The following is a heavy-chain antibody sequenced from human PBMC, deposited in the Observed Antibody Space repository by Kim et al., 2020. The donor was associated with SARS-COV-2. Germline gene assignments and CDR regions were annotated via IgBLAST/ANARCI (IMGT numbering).Heavy chain of an antibody. V-gene: IGHV3-48*03. J-gene: IGHJ4*02. Sequence: GGSLRLSCAASGFTFSSYEMNWVRQAPGKGLEWVSYISSSGSTIYYADSVKGRFTISRDNAKNSLYLQMNSLRAEDTAVYYCARDGKKGFWSGYFLFDYWGQGTLVTVSS. CDR2: ISSSGSTI. D-gene: IGHD3-3*01. CDR3: ARDGKKGFWSGYFLFDY. CDR1: GFTFSSYE.